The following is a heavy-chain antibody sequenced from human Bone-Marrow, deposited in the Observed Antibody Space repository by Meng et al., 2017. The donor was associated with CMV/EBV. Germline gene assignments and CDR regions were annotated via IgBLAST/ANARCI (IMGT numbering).Heavy chain of an antibody. CDR3: ASGGRVGSSSIMDV. V-gene: IGHV1-8*01. CDR1: GYTFTSYD. D-gene: IGHD1-26*01. J-gene: IGHJ6*02. Sequence: ASVKVSCKASGYTFTSYDINWVRQATGEGLEWMGWMNPNSGNTGYAQKFQGRVTMTRNTSISTAYMELSSLRSEDTAVYYCASGGRVGSSSIMDVWGQRTTVTVSS. CDR2: MNPNSGNT.